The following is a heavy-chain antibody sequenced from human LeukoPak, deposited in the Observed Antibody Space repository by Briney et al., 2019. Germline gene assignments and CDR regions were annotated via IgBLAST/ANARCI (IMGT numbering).Heavy chain of an antibody. CDR2: IKQDGSEK. Sequence: GGSLRLSCAASGFTFDDYAMNWVRQAPGKGLEWVANIKQDGSEKYYVDSVKGRFTISRDNAKNSVYLQMNSLRAEDTAVYYCARARYVRVPFDYWGQGTLVTVSS. V-gene: IGHV3-7*01. CDR3: ARARYVRVPFDY. CDR1: GFTFDDYA. D-gene: IGHD2/OR15-2a*01. J-gene: IGHJ4*02.